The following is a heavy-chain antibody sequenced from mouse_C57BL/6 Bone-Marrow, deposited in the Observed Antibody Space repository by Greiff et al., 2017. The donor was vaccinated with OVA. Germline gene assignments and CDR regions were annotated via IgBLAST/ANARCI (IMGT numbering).Heavy chain of an antibody. V-gene: IGHV14-4*01. CDR3: TTGYYYGSSDY. CDR2: IDPENGDT. Sequence: VQLQQSGAELVRPGASVKLSCTASGFNIKDDYMHWVKQRPEQGLEWIGWIDPENGDTEYASKFQGKATITADTSSNTAYLQLSSLTSEDTAVYYGTTGYYYGSSDYWGQGTTLTVSS. J-gene: IGHJ2*01. D-gene: IGHD1-1*01. CDR1: GFNIKDDY.